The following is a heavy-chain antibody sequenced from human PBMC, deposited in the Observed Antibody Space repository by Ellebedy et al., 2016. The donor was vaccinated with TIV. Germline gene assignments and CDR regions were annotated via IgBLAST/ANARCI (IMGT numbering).Heavy chain of an antibody. CDR1: GYTFTAYY. V-gene: IGHV1-2*02. Sequence: ASVKVSCKASGYTFTAYYIHWVRQAPGQGPEWMGWLRPSDGATKYAQKFQGRVTMTRDTSISTAYMDLNSLISDDTAMYFCARDSVVLPGAYFDYWGQGVLVTVSS. D-gene: IGHD4-23*01. CDR3: ARDSVVLPGAYFDY. CDR2: LRPSDGAT. J-gene: IGHJ4*02.